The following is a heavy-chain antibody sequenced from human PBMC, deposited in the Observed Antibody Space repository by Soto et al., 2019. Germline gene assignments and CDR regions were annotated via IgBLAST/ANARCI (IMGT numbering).Heavy chain of an antibody. CDR3: VRGAFGSYYVDY. J-gene: IGHJ4*02. CDR2: IKGDETTS. Sequence: EVQVVESGGASVQPGGSLRLSCAASGFTFTSYWIHWVRQAPGKGLLWMSRIKGDETTSSYADSVKGRFTISRDNAKNTVYLQMNSLRAEDTAVYYGVRGAFGSYYVDYWGQGTLVTVSS. D-gene: IGHD3-10*01. V-gene: IGHV3-74*01. CDR1: GFTFTSYW.